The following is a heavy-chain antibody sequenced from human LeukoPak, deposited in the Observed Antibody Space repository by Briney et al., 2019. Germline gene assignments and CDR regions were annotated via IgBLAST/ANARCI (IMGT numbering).Heavy chain of an antibody. D-gene: IGHD3-22*01. CDR1: GGSFSGYY. V-gene: IGHV4-34*01. CDR2: INHSGSA. J-gene: IGHJ4*02. CDR3: ALAIYDSSGYSFGY. Sequence: SETLSLTCAVYGGSFSGYYWSWIRQPPGKGLEWIGEINHSGSANYNPSLKSRVTISVDTSKNQFSLKLSSVTAADTAVYYCALAIYDSSGYSFGYWGQGTLVTVSS.